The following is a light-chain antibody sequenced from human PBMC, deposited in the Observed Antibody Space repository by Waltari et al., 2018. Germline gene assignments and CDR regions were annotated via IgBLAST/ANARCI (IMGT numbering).Light chain of an antibody. CDR1: QGIDNY. V-gene: IGKV1-16*02. CDR2: AAS. Sequence: DIQMTQSPSSLSASVGDSITITCRASQGIDNYLAWFQQKPGKAPQSLIYAASTLQSVVPSKFSGSGFGTDFTLTSNGLQPEDFATYFCQQYDSYPHTFGQGTRLEVK. J-gene: IGKJ2*01. CDR3: QQYDSYPHT.